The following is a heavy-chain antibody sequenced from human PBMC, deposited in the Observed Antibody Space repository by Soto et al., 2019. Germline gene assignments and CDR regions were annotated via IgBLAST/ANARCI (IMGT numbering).Heavy chain of an antibody. D-gene: IGHD2-2*01. J-gene: IGHJ4*02. Sequence: QVQLQESGPGLVKPSQTLSLTCTVSGGSISSGGYYWSWIRQHPGKGLEWIGYIYYSGSTYYNPSLKSRVTISVDTSKNQFSLKLSSVTAADTAVYYCASSSVVGEVVPAAIAYWGQGTLVTVSS. CDR2: IYYSGST. V-gene: IGHV4-31*03. CDR3: ASSSVVGEVVPAAIAY. CDR1: GGSISSGGYY.